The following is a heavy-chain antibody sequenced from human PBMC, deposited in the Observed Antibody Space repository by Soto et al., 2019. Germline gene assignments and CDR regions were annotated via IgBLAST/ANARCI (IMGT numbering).Heavy chain of an antibody. Sequence: HPGGSLRLSCAASGFTFSTYWMSWVRQAPGKGLEWVGSINQDGSGGYYVGFLRGRFTISRDNAKNSLFLQMNNLRAEDTAVYYCASRGSAGIHFDSWGQGTLVTVSS. V-gene: IGHV3-7*03. CDR1: GFTFSTYW. D-gene: IGHD3-10*01. J-gene: IGHJ4*02. CDR3: ASRGSAGIHFDS. CDR2: INQDGSGG.